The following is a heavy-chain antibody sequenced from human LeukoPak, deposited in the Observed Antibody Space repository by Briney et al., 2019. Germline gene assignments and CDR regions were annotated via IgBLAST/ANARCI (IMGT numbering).Heavy chain of an antibody. Sequence: SETLSLTCTVSGGSINSYYWGWIRQPPGKGLECIGYIHYTGSTNYNPFLKSRVTISVDTSKSQFSLKLSSVTAADTAVYYCARDLRPLYYYDSSGQGWFDPWGQGTLVTVSS. CDR2: IHYTGST. V-gene: IGHV4-59*01. CDR3: ARDLRPLYYYDSSGQGWFDP. D-gene: IGHD3-22*01. CDR1: GGSINSYY. J-gene: IGHJ5*02.